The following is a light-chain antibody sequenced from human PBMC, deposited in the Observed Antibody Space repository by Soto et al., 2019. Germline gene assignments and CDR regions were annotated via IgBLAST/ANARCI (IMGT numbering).Light chain of an antibody. Sequence: DIQMTQSPSTLSASVGDRVTITCRASQSIDNWLAWFQQKPGTAPKLLIYKASSLQSGVPARFSGSGSGTEFTLTISSLQPDDFATYDCQQYNSYSYTFGQGTKLEIK. J-gene: IGKJ2*01. CDR1: QSIDNW. CDR3: QQYNSYSYT. V-gene: IGKV1-5*03. CDR2: KAS.